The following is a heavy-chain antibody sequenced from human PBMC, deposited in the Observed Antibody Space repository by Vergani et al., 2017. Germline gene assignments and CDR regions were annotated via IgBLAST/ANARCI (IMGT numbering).Heavy chain of an antibody. D-gene: IGHD3-3*01. CDR1: GYTFTSYG. J-gene: IGHJ6*02. CDR2: ISAYNGNT. Sequence: QVQLVQSGAEVKKPGASVKVSCKASGYTFTSYGISWVRQAPGQGLEWMGWISAYNGNTNYAQKLQGRVTMTTGTSTSTAYMELRSLRSDDTAVYYCAREGAYYDFWSGPPLDYGMDVWGQGTTVTVSS. CDR3: AREGAYYDFWSGPPLDYGMDV. V-gene: IGHV1-18*01.